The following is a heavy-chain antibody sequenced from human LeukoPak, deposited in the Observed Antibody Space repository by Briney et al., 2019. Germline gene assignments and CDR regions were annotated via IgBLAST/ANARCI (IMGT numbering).Heavy chain of an antibody. CDR2: IYYSGST. J-gene: IGHJ4*02. CDR1: GGSFSGYY. D-gene: IGHD6-13*01. Sequence: PSETLSLTCAVYGGSFSGYYWSWIRQPPGKGLEWIGYIYYSGSTNYNPSLKSRVTISVDTSKNQFSLKLSSVTAADTAVYYCARDGGIAAAGTFDYWGQGTLVTVSS. CDR3: ARDGGIAAAGTFDY. V-gene: IGHV4-59*01.